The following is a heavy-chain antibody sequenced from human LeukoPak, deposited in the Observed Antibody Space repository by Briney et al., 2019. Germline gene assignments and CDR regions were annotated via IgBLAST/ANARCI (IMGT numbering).Heavy chain of an antibody. CDR3: ARGGSSSSVGGP. Sequence: GGSLRLSCAASGFTFSSYWMSWVRQAPGKGLEWVANIKQDGSEKYYVDSVKGRFAISRDNAKNSLYLQMNSLRGEDTAVYYCARGGSSSSVGGPWGQGTLVTVSS. D-gene: IGHD6-13*01. V-gene: IGHV3-7*01. CDR1: GFTFSSYW. J-gene: IGHJ5*02. CDR2: IKQDGSEK.